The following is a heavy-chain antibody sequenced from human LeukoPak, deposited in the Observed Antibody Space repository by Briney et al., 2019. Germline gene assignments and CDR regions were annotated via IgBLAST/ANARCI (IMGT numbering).Heavy chain of an antibody. V-gene: IGHV4-34*01. J-gene: IGHJ6*02. CDR1: GGSFSGYY. D-gene: IGHD6-6*01. CDR2: INHSGST. Sequence: SETLSLTCAVYGGSFSGYYWSWIRQPPGKGLEWIGEINHSGSTNYNPSLKSRVTISVDTSKNQFSLKLSSVTAADTAVYYCARGLGPPRRYSSSSVYYYYYGMDVWGQGTTVTVS. CDR3: ARGLGPPRRYSSSSVYYYYYGMDV.